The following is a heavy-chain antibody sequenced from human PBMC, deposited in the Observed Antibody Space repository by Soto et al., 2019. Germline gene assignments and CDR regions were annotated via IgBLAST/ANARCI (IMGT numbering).Heavy chain of an antibody. V-gene: IGHV3-30-3*01. CDR2: ISYDGSNE. Sequence: QVQMVESGGGVVQPGRSLRLSCAASGFTFSSYAMHWVRQAPGKGLEWVAVISYDGSNEYYADSVKGRFTISRDNSKNSLYLQMNSLRPEDTAVYYCAKETEAFDYWGRGNLVTVSS. CDR3: AKETEAFDY. J-gene: IGHJ4*02. CDR1: GFTFSSYA.